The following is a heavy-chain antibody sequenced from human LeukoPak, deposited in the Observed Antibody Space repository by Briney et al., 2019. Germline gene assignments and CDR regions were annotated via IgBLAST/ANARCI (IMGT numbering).Heavy chain of an antibody. J-gene: IGHJ3*02. D-gene: IGHD4-17*01. Sequence: GGSLRLSCTASGFTFSAYAMMWVRQAPGKGPEWVSAIHGGGGSAFYADSVKGRFTISRDNSKYTLFLQMNSLRAEDTAVYYCARDPNGDYIGVFDMWGPGTMVTVSS. CDR1: GFTFSAYA. CDR2: IHGGGGSA. CDR3: ARDPNGDYIGVFDM. V-gene: IGHV3-23*01.